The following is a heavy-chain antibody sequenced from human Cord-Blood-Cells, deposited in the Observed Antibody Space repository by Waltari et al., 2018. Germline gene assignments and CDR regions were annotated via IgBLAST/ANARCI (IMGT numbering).Heavy chain of an antibody. V-gene: IGHV1-3*01. CDR1: GYTVTSYA. CDR3: ARDGFEFDWRMGYFDY. CDR2: INAGNGNT. J-gene: IGHJ4*02. D-gene: IGHD3-9*01. Sequence: QVQLVQSGAEVKKPGASVKVSCKASGYTVTSYAMHWMRQAPGQRLEWMGWINAGNGNTKYSQKFQGRVTITRDTSASTAYMELSSLRSEDTAVYYCARDGFEFDWRMGYFDYWGQGTLVTVSS.